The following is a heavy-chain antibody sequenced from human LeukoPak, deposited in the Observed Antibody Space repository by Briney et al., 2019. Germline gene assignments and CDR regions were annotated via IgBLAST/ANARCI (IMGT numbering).Heavy chain of an antibody. J-gene: IGHJ4*02. CDR3: ARVFYYDSSGYYSDLYFDY. CDR2: IYYSGST. CDR1: GGSIRSGDFY. V-gene: IGHV4-30-4*01. Sequence: SETLSLTCTVSGGSIRSGDFYWSWIRQPPGKGLEWIGYIYYSGSTNYNPSLKSRVTISKDTSKNQFSLKLSSVTAADTAVYYCARVFYYDSSGYYSDLYFDYWGQGTLVTVSS. D-gene: IGHD3-22*01.